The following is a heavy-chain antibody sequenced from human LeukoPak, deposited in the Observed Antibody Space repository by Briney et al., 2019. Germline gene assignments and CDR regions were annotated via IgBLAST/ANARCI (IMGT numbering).Heavy chain of an antibody. Sequence: SETLSLTCSVSGDSISSNNYYWGWIRQPPGKGLEWIGSIYYSGSTYYNPSLKSRVTISVDTSKNQFSLKVTSVTAADTAVYCCARRYCTNGVCYRSAFDIWGQGTMVSVSS. J-gene: IGHJ3*02. CDR3: ARRYCTNGVCYRSAFDI. CDR1: GDSISSNNYY. CDR2: IYYSGST. D-gene: IGHD2-8*01. V-gene: IGHV4-39*07.